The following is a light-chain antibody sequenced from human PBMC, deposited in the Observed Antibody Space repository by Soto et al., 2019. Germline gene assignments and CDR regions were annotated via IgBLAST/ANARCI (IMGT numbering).Light chain of an antibody. V-gene: IGLV2-23*01. CDR1: SSDVGSYNL. CDR3: CSSAGSSIVV. Sequence: QSALTQPASVSGSPGQSITISCTGTSSDVGSYNLVSWYQQHPGKAPKLMIYEGSKRPSGVSNRFSGSKSGNTASLTISGLQSEDEADYYCCSSAGSSIVVFGGGTKRTVL. CDR2: EGS. J-gene: IGLJ2*01.